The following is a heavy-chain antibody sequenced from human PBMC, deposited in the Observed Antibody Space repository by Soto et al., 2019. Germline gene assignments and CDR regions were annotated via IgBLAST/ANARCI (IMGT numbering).Heavy chain of an antibody. CDR2: ISYDGSNK. Sequence: QVQLVESGGGVVQPGRSPRLSCAASGFTFSSYAMHWVRQAPGKGLEWVAVISYDGSNKYYADSVKGRFTISRDNSKNTLYLQMNSLRAEDTAVYYCARDRRGHDYGDYRFDYWGQGTLVTVSS. CDR3: ARDRRGHDYGDYRFDY. V-gene: IGHV3-30-3*01. CDR1: GFTFSSYA. D-gene: IGHD4-17*01. J-gene: IGHJ4*02.